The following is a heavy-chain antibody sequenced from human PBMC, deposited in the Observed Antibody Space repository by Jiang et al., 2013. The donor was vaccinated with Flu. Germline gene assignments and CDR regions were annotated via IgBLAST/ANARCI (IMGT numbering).Heavy chain of an antibody. V-gene: IGHV4-39*07. CDR3: ARAPRGGGSFDYFDY. CDR2: VYYSGTT. J-gene: IGHJ4*02. D-gene: IGHD2-15*01. CDR1: GGSISSSSYH. Sequence: GLVKPSETLSLTCTVSGGSISSSSYHWVWIRQPPGKGLEWIGSVYYSGTTYYKPSLKSRATISADTSKNQFSLKMSSVTAADTAVYSCARAPRGGGSFDYFDYWGQGILVTVSS.